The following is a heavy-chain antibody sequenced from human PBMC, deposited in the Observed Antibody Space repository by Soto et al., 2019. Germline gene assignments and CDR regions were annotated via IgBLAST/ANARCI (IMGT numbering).Heavy chain of an antibody. D-gene: IGHD2-8*01. J-gene: IGHJ6*02. Sequence: QVQLQESGPGLVKPSGTLSLTCAVSGGSISSSNWWSWVRQPPGKGLEWIGEIYHSGSTNYNPSRKRRVTIPQAKRKSXFSLRLSSVTAADTAVYYCARHMVYAPYYYYGMDVWGQGTTVTVSS. CDR3: ARHMVYAPYYYYGMDV. CDR1: GGSISSSNW. CDR2: IYHSGST. V-gene: IGHV4-4*02.